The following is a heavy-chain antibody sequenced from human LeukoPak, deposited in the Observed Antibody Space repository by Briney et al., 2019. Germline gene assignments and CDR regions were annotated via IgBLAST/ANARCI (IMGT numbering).Heavy chain of an antibody. CDR3: ARDGLPGYDSSGYYLN. Sequence: SEPLSLTCTVSGGSISSYYWSWIRQPAGKGLEWIGRIYTSGSTNYNPSLKSRVTISVDKSKNQFSLKLSSVTAADTAVYYCARDGLPGYDSSGYYLNWGQGTLVTVSS. CDR1: GGSISSYY. D-gene: IGHD3-22*01. J-gene: IGHJ4*02. CDR2: IYTSGST. V-gene: IGHV4-4*07.